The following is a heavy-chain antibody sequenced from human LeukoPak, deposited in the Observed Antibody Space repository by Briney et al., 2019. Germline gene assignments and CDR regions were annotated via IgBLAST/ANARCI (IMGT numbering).Heavy chain of an antibody. V-gene: IGHV4-59*08. D-gene: IGHD1-1*01. Sequence: SETLSLTCTVSGDSISSNYWSWIRQPPGKGLEWIGYMYYSGSTNYNPSLKSRVTISVDTSKNQFSLKLSSVTAADTAVYYCARLPVPGVFDYWGQGTLVTVSS. CDR2: MYYSGST. CDR1: GDSISSNY. J-gene: IGHJ4*02. CDR3: ARLPVPGVFDY.